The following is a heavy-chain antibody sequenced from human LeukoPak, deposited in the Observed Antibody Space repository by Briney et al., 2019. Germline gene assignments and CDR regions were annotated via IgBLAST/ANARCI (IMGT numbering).Heavy chain of an antibody. CDR1: GFTFSSYS. D-gene: IGHD3-9*01. CDR3: ARGVRYFDWLLGY. Sequence: GGSLRLSCAASGFTFSSYSMNWVRQAPGKGLEWVSSISSSSSYIYYADSVKGRFTISRDNAKNSLYLQMNSLRAEDTSVYYCARGVRYFDWLLGYWGQGTLVTVSS. J-gene: IGHJ4*02. CDR2: ISSSSSYI. V-gene: IGHV3-21*01.